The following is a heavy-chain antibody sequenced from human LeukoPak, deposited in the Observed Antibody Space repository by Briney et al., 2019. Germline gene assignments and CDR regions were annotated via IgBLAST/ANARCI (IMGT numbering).Heavy chain of an antibody. D-gene: IGHD3-10*01. CDR2: IYYDGTIK. J-gene: IGHJ4*02. CDR3: ARDRGKDYFDY. Sequence: PGGSLRLSCVASGFTFRNHGMPWGRQAPGKGLEWVALIYYDGTIKNYVDSVKGRFTISRDNSKNTLSLQMNSLRADDTAVYYCARDRGKDYFDYWGQGTLVTVSS. CDR1: GFTFRNHG. V-gene: IGHV3-33*01.